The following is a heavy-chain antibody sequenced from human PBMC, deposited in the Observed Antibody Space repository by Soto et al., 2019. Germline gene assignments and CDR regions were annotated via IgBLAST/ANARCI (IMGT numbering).Heavy chain of an antibody. J-gene: IGHJ4*02. Sequence: PGGPLRLSCVSSVATFNKYVMTWVRQAPGKGLAWVSSISGSSSTTYYTNSANGRFTISRDKSKNTLYLQMNSLRAEDTAVCYHANYRFSLIAAAGLDYWGQGPMATVSS. CDR3: ANYRFSLIAAAGLDY. CDR2: ISGSSSTT. D-gene: IGHD6-13*01. CDR1: VATFNKYV. V-gene: IGHV3-23*01.